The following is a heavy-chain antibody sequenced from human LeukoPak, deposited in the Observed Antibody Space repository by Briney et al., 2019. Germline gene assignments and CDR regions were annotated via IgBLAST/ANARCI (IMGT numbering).Heavy chain of an antibody. Sequence: GGSLRLSCVVSGFTFSPYSMNWVRQAPGKGLEWVSYISSSSSTIYYADSVKGRFTISRDNAKNSLYLQMNSLRAEDTAVYYCARDSPGYSSSWYLFNYWGQGTLVTVSS. J-gene: IGHJ4*02. D-gene: IGHD6-13*01. CDR1: GFTFSPYS. V-gene: IGHV3-48*01. CDR3: ARDSPGYSSSWYLFNY. CDR2: ISSSSSTI.